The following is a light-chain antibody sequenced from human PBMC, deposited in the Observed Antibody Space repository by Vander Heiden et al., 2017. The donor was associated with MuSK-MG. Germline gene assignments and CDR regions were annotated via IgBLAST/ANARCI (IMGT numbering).Light chain of an antibody. J-gene: IGKJ1*01. CDR2: KGS. CDR3: KQCKHCPRT. Sequence: VVIIQFLLFLPVTLGQPASLSCRSSQSLVYSDGNTYLNWFQQRPGQSPRRLIYKGSNRDSGVPDRFSGSGSGTDFTLKISRVEAEDVGIYYCKQCKHCPRTFGQGTKVEIK. V-gene: IGKV2-30*01. CDR1: QSLVYSDGNTY.